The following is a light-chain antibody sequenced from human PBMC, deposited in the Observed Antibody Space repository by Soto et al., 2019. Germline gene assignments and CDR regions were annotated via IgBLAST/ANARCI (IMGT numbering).Light chain of an antibody. CDR2: DTF. J-gene: IGKJ1*01. V-gene: IGKV3-11*01. CDR3: QQRSKWPWT. CDR1: QTVFNY. Sequence: EVVLPQSPATLSLSPGERATISCRASQTVFNYLACSQHKPGQAPRLLIDDTFNKATGVPARFSGSGSGTDFTLTINSLEPEDFAVYYCQQRSKWPWTIGQGTKVEVK.